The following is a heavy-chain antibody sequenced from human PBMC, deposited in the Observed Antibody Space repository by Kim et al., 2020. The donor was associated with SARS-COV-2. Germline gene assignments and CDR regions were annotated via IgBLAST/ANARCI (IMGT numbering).Heavy chain of an antibody. V-gene: IGHV4-34*01. D-gene: IGHD5-12*01. J-gene: IGHJ2*01. Sequence: SETLSLTCAVYGGSFSGYYWSWIRQPPGKGLEWIGEINHSGSTNYNPSLKSRVSISVDMSKNQFSLKLSSVTATDTAVYYCARRYGMATMGRWHFDLWGRGTLVSVSS. CDR1: GGSFSGYY. CDR2: INHSGST. CDR3: ARRYGMATMGRWHFDL.